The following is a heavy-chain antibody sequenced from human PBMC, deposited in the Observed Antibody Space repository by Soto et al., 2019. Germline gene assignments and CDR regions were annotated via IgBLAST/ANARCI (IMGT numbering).Heavy chain of an antibody. J-gene: IGHJ6*03. CDR2: IIPILGVA. V-gene: IGHV1-69*04. CDR3: ARVAEMGTMTKGYYYYMDV. D-gene: IGHD5-12*01. Sequence: QVQLVQSGAEVKKPGSSVKVSCKASGDTFSNHTISWVRQAPGQGLEWMGRIIPILGVANYAQKFQGRVTSTADKSTSTAYMELSSLRSADTAVYYCARVAEMGTMTKGYYYYMDVWGTGTTVTVSS. CDR1: GDTFSNHT.